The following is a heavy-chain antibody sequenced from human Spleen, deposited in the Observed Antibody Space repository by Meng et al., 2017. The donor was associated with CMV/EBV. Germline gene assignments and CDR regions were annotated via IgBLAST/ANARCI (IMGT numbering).Heavy chain of an antibody. CDR2: ISSSSSYI. J-gene: IGHJ4*02. Sequence: GESLKISCAASGFTFSGYSMHWARQTPGKGLEWVSSISSSSSYIYYTDSVKGRFTISRDNAKNSLYLQMDSLRAEDTAVYYCARVSRGPGLVCDYWGQGTLVTVSS. D-gene: IGHD6-19*01. CDR1: GFTFSGYS. V-gene: IGHV3-21*06. CDR3: ARVSRGPGLVCDY.